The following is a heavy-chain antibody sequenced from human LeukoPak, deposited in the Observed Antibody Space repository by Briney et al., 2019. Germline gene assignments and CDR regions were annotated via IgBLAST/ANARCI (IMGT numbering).Heavy chain of an antibody. V-gene: IGHV4-59*12. CDR2: IYYTGTP. Sequence: KSSETLSLTCSVSGGSIDSYYWSWVRQPPGKGLEWIGYIYYTGTPNYNPSLKSRVTISVDTSKNQFSLKLSSVTAADTAVYYCARDSPAAAAALYWGQGTLVTVSS. CDR1: GGSIDSYY. J-gene: IGHJ4*02. CDR3: ARDSPAAAAALY. D-gene: IGHD6-13*01.